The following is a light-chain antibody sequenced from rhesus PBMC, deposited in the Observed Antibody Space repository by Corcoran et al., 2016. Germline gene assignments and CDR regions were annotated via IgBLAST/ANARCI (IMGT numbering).Light chain of an antibody. J-gene: IGLJ1*01. Sequence: QAALTQPSSVSGSPGQSVAISCTGTSSDVGSYNYVSWYQQYPGTAPKLIIYEVNKRPSGVSDRFSGSKSGNTASLTISGLQAEDEADYYCKSYTASTAYIFGVGTRLTVL. CDR2: EVN. CDR3: KSYTASTAYI. V-gene: IGLV2-32*02. CDR1: SSDVGSYNY.